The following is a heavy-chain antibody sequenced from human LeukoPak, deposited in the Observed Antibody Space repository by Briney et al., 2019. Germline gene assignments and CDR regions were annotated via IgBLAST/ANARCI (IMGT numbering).Heavy chain of an antibody. Sequence: PSETLSLTCTVSDDSISSYYWSWIRQPPGKGLEWIGYIYYSGSTNYNPSLKSRVTISVDTSKNQFSLKLSSVTAADTAVYYCARAGGSGWVYYYYYMDVWGKGTTVTVSS. CDR1: DDSISSYY. CDR3: ARAGGSGWVYYYYYMDV. V-gene: IGHV4-59*01. CDR2: IYYSGST. J-gene: IGHJ6*03. D-gene: IGHD6-19*01.